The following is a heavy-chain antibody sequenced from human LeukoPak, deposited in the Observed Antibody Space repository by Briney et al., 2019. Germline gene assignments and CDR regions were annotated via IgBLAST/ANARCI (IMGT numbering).Heavy chain of an antibody. D-gene: IGHD2-21*01. CDR3: ARDRQCGY. CDR2: ISPYNGNT. Sequence: VKVSCKASGYTFTGYYIKWVRQAPGQGLEWMGWISPYNGNTNYAPKLQGRLTMTTDTSTSTAYMELRSLRSDDTAVYYCARDRQCGYWGQGTLVTVSS. V-gene: IGHV1-18*01. CDR1: GYTFTGYY. J-gene: IGHJ4*02.